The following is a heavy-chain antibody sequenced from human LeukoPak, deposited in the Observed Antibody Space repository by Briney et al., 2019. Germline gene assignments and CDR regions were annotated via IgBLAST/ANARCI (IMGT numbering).Heavy chain of an antibody. CDR2: TNTDGSST. V-gene: IGHV3-74*03. D-gene: IGHD4-23*01. CDR3: YGANAEH. CDR1: GFTFSSYW. J-gene: IGHJ1*01. Sequence: GGSLRLSCAASGFTFSSYWMHWVRQAPGKGLVWVSGTNTDGSSTMYADSVKGRFTIARDNAKNTLSLQMNSLRAEDTAVYYCYGANAEHWGLGTLVTVSS.